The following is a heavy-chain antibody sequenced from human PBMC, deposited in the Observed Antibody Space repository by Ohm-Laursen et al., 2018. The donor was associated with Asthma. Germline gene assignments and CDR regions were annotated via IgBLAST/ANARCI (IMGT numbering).Heavy chain of an antibody. J-gene: IGHJ4*02. D-gene: IGHD4-17*01. CDR1: GFTLTSYD. Sequence: SLRLSCAASGFTLTSYDMYWVRQAPGKGLEFVAVIWYDGSNKYYADSVKGRFTISRDNSKNTLYLQMNSLRAEDTAVYYCARDRNGDYDVDYWGQGTLVTVSS. CDR2: IWYDGSNK. V-gene: IGHV3-33*08. CDR3: ARDRNGDYDVDY.